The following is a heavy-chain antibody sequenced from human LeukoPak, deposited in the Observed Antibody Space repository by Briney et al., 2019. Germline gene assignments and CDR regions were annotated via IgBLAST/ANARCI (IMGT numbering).Heavy chain of an antibody. CDR3: ARDSPGYSYGLDAFDI. V-gene: IGHV4-59*01. J-gene: IGHJ3*02. CDR1: GSSISSYY. D-gene: IGHD5-18*01. Sequence: SETLSLTCTVSGSSISSYYWSWIRQPPGKGLEWIGYIYYSGSTNYNPSLKSRVTISVDTSKNQFSLKLSSVTAADTAVYYCARDSPGYSYGLDAFDIRGQGTMVTVSS. CDR2: IYYSGST.